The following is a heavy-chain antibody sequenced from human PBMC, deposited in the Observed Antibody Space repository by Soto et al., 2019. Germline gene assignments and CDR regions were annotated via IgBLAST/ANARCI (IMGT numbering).Heavy chain of an antibody. J-gene: IGHJ6*02. CDR3: ARERGSKSMDV. D-gene: IGHD2-15*01. CDR1: GFTFSNFW. V-gene: IGHV3-7*03. CDR2: IKQDGSEK. Sequence: PGGSLRLSCAASGFTFSNFWMTWVRQAPGTGLEWVANIKQDGSEKCYVDSVKGRFTISRDNAKNSLYLQMNSLRVEDTAVYYCARERGSKSMDVWGQGTTVTVSS.